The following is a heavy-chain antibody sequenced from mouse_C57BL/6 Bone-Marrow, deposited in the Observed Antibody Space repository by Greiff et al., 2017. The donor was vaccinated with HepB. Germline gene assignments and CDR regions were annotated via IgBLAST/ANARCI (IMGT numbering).Heavy chain of an antibody. J-gene: IGHJ2*01. CDR1: GYTFTSYT. CDR2: INPSSGYT. Sequence: VQLQQSGAELARPGASVKMSCKASGYTFTSYTMHWVKQRPGQGLEWIGYINPSSGYTKYNQKFKDKATLTADKSSSTAYMQLSSLTSEVSAVYYCARDENFDYWGQGTTLTVSS. CDR3: ARDENFDY. V-gene: IGHV1-4*01.